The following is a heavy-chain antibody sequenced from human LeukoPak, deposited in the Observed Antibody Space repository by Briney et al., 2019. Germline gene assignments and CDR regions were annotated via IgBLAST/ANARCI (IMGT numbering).Heavy chain of an antibody. CDR2: ISWNSGSI. Sequence: PGGSLRLSCAASGFTFDDYAMHWVRQAPGKGLEWVSGISWNSGSIGYADSVKGRFTISRDNAKNSLYLQMNSLRAEDTALYYCAKDAHYYDSSGYYGDYYYYYGMDVWGQGTTVTVSS. CDR3: AKDAHYYDSSGYYGDYYYYYGMDV. CDR1: GFTFDDYA. D-gene: IGHD3-22*01. V-gene: IGHV3-9*01. J-gene: IGHJ6*02.